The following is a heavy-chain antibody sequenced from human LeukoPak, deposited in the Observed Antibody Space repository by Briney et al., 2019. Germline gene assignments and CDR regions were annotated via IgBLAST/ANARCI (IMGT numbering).Heavy chain of an antibody. CDR1: GGSFSGYY. Sequence: SETLSLTCAVYGGSFSGYYWSWIRQPPGKGLEWIGEINHSGSTNYNPSLKSRVTISVDTSKNQFSLKLGSVTAADTAVYYCAKSNAQYSSGWFPLVYWGQGTLVTVSS. CDR3: AKSNAQYSSGWFPLVY. J-gene: IGHJ4*02. CDR2: INHSGST. V-gene: IGHV4-34*01. D-gene: IGHD6-19*01.